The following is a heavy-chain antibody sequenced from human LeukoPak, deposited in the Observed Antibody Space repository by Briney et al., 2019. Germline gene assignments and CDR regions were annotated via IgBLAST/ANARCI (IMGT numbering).Heavy chain of an antibody. CDR3: ARDFCSGGSCYYFDY. CDR1: GFTFSSYA. CDR2: ISYDGSNK. J-gene: IGHJ4*02. V-gene: IGHV3-30-3*01. Sequence: HPGGSLRLSCAASGFTFSSYAMHWVRQAPGKGLEWVAVISYDGSNKYYADSVKGRFTISRDNSKNTLYLQMNSLRAEDTAVYYCARDFCSGGSCYYFDYWGQGTLVTVSS. D-gene: IGHD2-15*01.